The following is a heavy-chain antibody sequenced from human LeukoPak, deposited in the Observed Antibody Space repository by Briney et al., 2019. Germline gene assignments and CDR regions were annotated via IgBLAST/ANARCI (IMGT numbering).Heavy chain of an antibody. Sequence: GGSLILSCPASGFTFSKYWMLWVRQAPGKGLESVSRINTDGTVTTYADSVKGRFTVSRDNADNTMFLQMNSVRDEDTAVYYCATKQWLAPPPDSWGQGTPVTVSS. J-gene: IGHJ4*02. V-gene: IGHV3-74*01. CDR1: GFTFSKYW. CDR2: INTDGTVT. CDR3: ATKQWLAPPPDS. D-gene: IGHD6-19*01.